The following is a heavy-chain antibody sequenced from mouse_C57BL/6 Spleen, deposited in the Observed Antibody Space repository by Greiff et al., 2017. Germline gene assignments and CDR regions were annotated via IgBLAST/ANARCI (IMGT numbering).Heavy chain of an antibody. CDR1: GYAFSSSW. J-gene: IGHJ2*01. CDR2: IYPGDGDT. V-gene: IGHV1-82*01. Sequence: QVQLKESGPELVKPGASVKISCKASGYAFSSSWMNWVKQRPGKGLEWIGRIYPGDGDTNYNGKFKGKATLTADKSSSTAYMQLSSLTSEDSAVYFCAVITTVGYLDYWGQGTTLTVSS. D-gene: IGHD1-1*01. CDR3: AVITTVGYLDY.